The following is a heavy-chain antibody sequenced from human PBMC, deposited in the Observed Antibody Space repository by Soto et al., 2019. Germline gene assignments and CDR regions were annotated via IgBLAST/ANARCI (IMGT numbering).Heavy chain of an antibody. Sequence: PGGSLRLSCAASGFTFGSHWMHWVRQAPGKGLVYVPRTSSGGTTTNYAESVKGRFTISRDNARNTLYLQMNSLRVEDTAVYYCARFGTSYDTSGFLYWGQGTPVTVSS. CDR1: GFTFGSHW. V-gene: IGHV3-74*01. CDR3: ARFGTSYDTSGFLY. CDR2: TSSGGTTT. D-gene: IGHD3-22*01. J-gene: IGHJ4*02.